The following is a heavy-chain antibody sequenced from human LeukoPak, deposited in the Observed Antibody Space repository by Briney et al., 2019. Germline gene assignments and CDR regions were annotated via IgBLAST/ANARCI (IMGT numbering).Heavy chain of an antibody. CDR1: GFTFSSYS. CDR3: TRGSGSFDP. CDR2: ISSSSSTI. V-gene: IGHV3-48*01. D-gene: IGHD3-10*01. J-gene: IGHJ5*02. Sequence: PGGSLRLSCAASGFTFSSYSMNWVRQAPGKGLEWVSYISSSSSTIYYADSVKGRFTISRDNAKNSLYLQMNSLKTEDTAVYYCTRGSGSFDPWGQGTLVTVSS.